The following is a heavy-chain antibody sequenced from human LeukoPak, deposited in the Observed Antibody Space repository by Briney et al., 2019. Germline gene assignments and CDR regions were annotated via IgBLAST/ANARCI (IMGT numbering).Heavy chain of an antibody. D-gene: IGHD3-9*01. V-gene: IGHV3-23*01. CDR3: AKDILTGYQTHFYYYYYGMDA. J-gene: IGHJ6*02. Sequence: PGGSLRLSCAASGFTLSSYAMSWVRQAPGKGLEWVSAISGSGGSTYYADSVKGRFTISRDNSKNTLYLQMNSLRAEDTAVYYCAKDILTGYQTHFYYYYYGMDAWGQGTTVTVSS. CDR2: ISGSGGST. CDR1: GFTLSSYA.